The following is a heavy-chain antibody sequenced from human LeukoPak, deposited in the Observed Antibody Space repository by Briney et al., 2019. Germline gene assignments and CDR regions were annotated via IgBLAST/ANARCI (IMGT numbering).Heavy chain of an antibody. Sequence: GGSLRLSCAASGFTFSNYAMTWVRQAPGKGLEWVSAISGSGASTYYADSLKGRFTISRDNSKNTLYLQMNSLRAEDTAVYYCAKGAVGGITMPYSWFDPWGQGTLVTVSS. D-gene: IGHD3-10*01. CDR2: ISGSGAST. CDR1: GFTFSNYA. V-gene: IGHV3-23*01. J-gene: IGHJ5*02. CDR3: AKGAVGGITMPYSWFDP.